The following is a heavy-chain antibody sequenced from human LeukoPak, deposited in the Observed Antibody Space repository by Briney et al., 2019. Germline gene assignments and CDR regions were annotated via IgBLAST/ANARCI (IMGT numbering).Heavy chain of an antibody. Sequence: GGSLKLSCAASGFSFSNHSMNWVRQAPGKGLEWVSYISNSASAKYYAASVKGRFTISRDNGKNSLYLQMNSLRAEDTAVYYCARMSGSRLPGYWGQGTLVTVSS. D-gene: IGHD3-3*01. CDR3: ARMSGSRLPGY. CDR2: ISNSASAK. V-gene: IGHV3-48*01. CDR1: GFSFSNHS. J-gene: IGHJ4*02.